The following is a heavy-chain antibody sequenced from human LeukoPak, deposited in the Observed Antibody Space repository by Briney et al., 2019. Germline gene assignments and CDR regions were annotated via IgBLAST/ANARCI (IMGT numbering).Heavy chain of an antibody. CDR1: GFTVSSNY. CDR3: ARDRSSGRATFDY. Sequence: GGSLRLSCAASGFTVSSNYMSWVRQAPGKGLEWVSVIYSGGSPYYADSVKGQFTISRDSSKNTPYLQMNSLRAEDTAVYYCARDRSSGRATFDYWGQGTLVTVSS. J-gene: IGHJ4*02. D-gene: IGHD6-19*01. V-gene: IGHV3-53*01. CDR2: IYSGGSP.